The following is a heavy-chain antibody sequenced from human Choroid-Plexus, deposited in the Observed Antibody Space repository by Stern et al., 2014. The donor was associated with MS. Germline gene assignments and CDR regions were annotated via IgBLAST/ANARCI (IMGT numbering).Heavy chain of an antibody. CDR3: AKDRQWSTYFFDY. Sequence: VQLEESGGGGGQPGRPLKISWAASGFTFRNFGMHWGRQGPGKGLEWVGLISYDGSDKYYADSVKGRFTIFRDNSKNTLYMRMNSLRAEDTAVYYCAKDRQWSTYFFDYWGQGSLVTVSS. CDR1: GFTFRNFG. V-gene: IGHV3-30*18. D-gene: IGHD2-15*01. CDR2: ISYDGSDK. J-gene: IGHJ4*02.